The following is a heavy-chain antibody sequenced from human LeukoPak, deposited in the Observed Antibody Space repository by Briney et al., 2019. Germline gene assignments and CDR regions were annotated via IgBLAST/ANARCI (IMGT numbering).Heavy chain of an antibody. CDR2: INPNSGGT. D-gene: IGHD3-10*01. Sequence: ASVKVSCKASVYTFTGYYMHWVRQAPGQGLEWMGWINPNSGGTNYAQKFQGRVTMTRDTSISTAYMELSRLRSDDTAVYYCLVRGVITLTYFDYWGQGTLVTVSS. V-gene: IGHV1-2*02. CDR3: LVRGVITLTYFDY. J-gene: IGHJ4*02. CDR1: VYTFTGYY.